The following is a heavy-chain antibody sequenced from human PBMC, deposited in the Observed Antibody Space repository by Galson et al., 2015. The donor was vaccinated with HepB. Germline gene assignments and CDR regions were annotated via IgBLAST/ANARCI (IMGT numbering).Heavy chain of an antibody. J-gene: IGHJ4*02. Sequence: SLRLSCAASGFTFSSYSMNWVRQAPGKGLEWVSYISSSSSTIYYADSVKGRFTISRDNAKNSLYLQMNSLRAEDTAVYYCATPHTVTAWNYFDYWGQGTLVTVSS. D-gene: IGHD4-17*01. CDR1: GFTFSSYS. V-gene: IGHV3-48*04. CDR2: ISSSSSTI. CDR3: ATPHTVTAWNYFDY.